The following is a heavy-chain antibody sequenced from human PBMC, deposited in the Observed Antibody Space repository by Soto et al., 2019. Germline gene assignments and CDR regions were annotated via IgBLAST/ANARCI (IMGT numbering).Heavy chain of an antibody. CDR3: ARDPVAVTGSFVDS. J-gene: IGHJ4*02. D-gene: IGHD6-19*01. V-gene: IGHV3-30-3*01. Sequence: QVQLLESGGGVVQPGRSLRLSCAVSGFTFNHYAFHWVRQAPGKGLEWVSVISYDGREIYYADPVKGRFIISRDSSNNMVYLYMNSLRPDDTAVYSCARDPVAVTGSFVDSWGQGTLVTVSS. CDR2: ISYDGREI. CDR1: GFTFNHYA.